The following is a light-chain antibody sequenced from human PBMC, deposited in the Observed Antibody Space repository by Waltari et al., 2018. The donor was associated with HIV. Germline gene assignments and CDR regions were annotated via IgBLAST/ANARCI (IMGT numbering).Light chain of an antibody. CDR2: DVS. Sequence: QSALPQPRPVPGSPAQSVTIACSGSRPDIGDYNYVSWYQQHPGQVPKLVIFDVSKRPSGVPDRFSGSKSVNTASLTISGLQAEDEADYYCCSYAGTYTWVFGGGTRLTVL. CDR1: RPDIGDYNY. CDR3: CSYAGTYTWV. V-gene: IGLV2-11*01. J-gene: IGLJ2*01.